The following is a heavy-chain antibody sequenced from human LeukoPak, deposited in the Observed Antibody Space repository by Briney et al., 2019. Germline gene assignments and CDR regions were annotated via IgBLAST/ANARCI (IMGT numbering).Heavy chain of an antibody. V-gene: IGHV3-74*01. CDR2: VDPDGTTT. CDR1: GFTPSNYW. D-gene: IGHD3-22*01. CDR3: ARRYYDSIDY. J-gene: IGHJ4*02. Sequence: PGGSLRLSCAASGFTPSNYWMHWVRQAPGEGLVWVSRVDPDGTTTNYADSVTGRFTTSRDNAKNTLYLQMDSLRAEDTAVYFCARRYYDSIDYWGQGTLVTVSS.